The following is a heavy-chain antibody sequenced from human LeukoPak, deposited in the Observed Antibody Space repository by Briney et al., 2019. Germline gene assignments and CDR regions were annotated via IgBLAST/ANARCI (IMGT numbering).Heavy chain of an antibody. CDR3: ARGNNYDSVAYYFDY. CDR1: RDSISGFS. D-gene: IGHD3-22*01. J-gene: IGHJ4*02. CDR2: IYYGGGT. Sequence: SETLSLTCTVSRDSISGFSWNWIRQSPGKGLEWIGYIYYGGGTSYNPSLKSRVSISVDTSESQFSLRLSSVTAAVTAVYYCARGNNYDSVAYYFDYWGQGALVTVSS. V-gene: IGHV4-59*01.